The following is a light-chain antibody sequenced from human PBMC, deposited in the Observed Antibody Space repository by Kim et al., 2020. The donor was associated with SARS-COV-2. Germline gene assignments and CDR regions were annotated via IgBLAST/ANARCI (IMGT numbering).Light chain of an antibody. J-gene: IGLJ3*02. CDR1: SGSIASDF. V-gene: IGLV6-57*01. Sequence: GKTVIISCTRSSGSIASDFVQWFQQRPGSSTTTVIYEDHKRPSGVPDRFSGSVDTSSNSASLTISGLRAEDEADYYCKSYNDNDWVFGGGTQLTVL. CDR3: KSYNDNDWV. CDR2: EDH.